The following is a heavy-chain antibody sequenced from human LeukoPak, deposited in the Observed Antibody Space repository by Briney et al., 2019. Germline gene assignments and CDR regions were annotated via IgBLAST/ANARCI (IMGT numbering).Heavy chain of an antibody. Sequence: GGSLRLSCAASGFTFSSYAMSWVRQAPGKGLEWVSAISGSGGSTYYADSVKGRFTISRDNSKNTLYLQMNSLRAEDTDIYYCAKDTLYDNGGYWGQGTLVTVSS. CDR2: ISGSGGST. V-gene: IGHV3-23*01. J-gene: IGHJ4*02. CDR3: AKDTLYDNGGY. D-gene: IGHD3-22*01. CDR1: GFTFSSYA.